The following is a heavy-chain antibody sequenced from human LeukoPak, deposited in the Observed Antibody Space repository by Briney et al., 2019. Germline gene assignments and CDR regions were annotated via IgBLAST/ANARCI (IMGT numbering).Heavy chain of an antibody. D-gene: IGHD6-6*01. J-gene: IGHJ4*02. V-gene: IGHV1-18*01. Sequence: ASVTVSYKASDYTFSNFGISWVRQAPGQGLEWMGWIYAYSANTKYAQKLQGRVTMTTETSTSTAYMELRSLQSDDTAVYYCARGGYSSSSGYYFDFWGQGTLVTVSS. CDR3: ARGGYSSSSGYYFDF. CDR2: IYAYSANT. CDR1: DYTFSNFG.